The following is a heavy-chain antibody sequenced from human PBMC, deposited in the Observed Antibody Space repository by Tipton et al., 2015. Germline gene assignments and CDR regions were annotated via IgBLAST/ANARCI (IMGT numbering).Heavy chain of an antibody. V-gene: IGHV4-31*03. J-gene: IGHJ5*02. CDR3: AKAVVVSGVHTRFDV. CDR1: LGSITSGGYY. D-gene: IGHD2-21*02. Sequence: TLSLTCSVSLGSITSGGYYWSWIRHVPGKGLEWIGYIHYNGRSFYKSSLKSRVTISVDTSKNHFSVNLRSVTAADTAVYYCAKAVVVSGVHTRFDVRGRGTLVTVSS. CDR2: IHYNGRS.